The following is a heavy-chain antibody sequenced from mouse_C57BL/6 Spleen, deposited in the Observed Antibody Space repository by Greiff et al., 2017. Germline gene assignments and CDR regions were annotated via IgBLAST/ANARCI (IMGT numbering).Heavy chain of an antibody. Sequence: VQLKQPGAELVMPGASVKLSCKASGYTFTSYWMHWVKQRPGQGLEWIGEIDPSDSYTNYNQKFKGKATLTVDKSSSTAYMQLSSLTSEDSAVYYCARSVIYTVPGYYFDYWGQGTTLTVSS. D-gene: IGHD1-1*01. CDR3: ARSVIYTVPGYYFDY. CDR2: IDPSDSYT. J-gene: IGHJ2*01. V-gene: IGHV1-69*01. CDR1: GYTFTSYW.